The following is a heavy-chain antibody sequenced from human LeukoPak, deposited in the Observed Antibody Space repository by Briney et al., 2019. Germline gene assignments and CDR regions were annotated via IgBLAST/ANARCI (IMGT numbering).Heavy chain of an antibody. Sequence: GGSLRLSCAASGFTFSSYSMNWVRQAPGKGLEWVSSISSSSSYIYYADSVKGRFTISRDNAKNSLYLQMNSLRAEDTAVYYCARDYSSSSSVYYYYMDVWGKGTTVTVSS. CDR2: ISSSSSYI. D-gene: IGHD6-6*01. CDR1: GFTFSSYS. J-gene: IGHJ6*03. V-gene: IGHV3-21*01. CDR3: ARDYSSSSSVYYYYMDV.